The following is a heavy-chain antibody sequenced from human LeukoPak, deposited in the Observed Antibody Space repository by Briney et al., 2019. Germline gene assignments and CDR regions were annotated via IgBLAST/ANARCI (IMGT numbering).Heavy chain of an antibody. CDR2: ISGSGGST. Sequence: GTLRLSCAASGFTFSSYGMSWVRQAPGKGLEWVSAISGSGGSTYYADSVKGRFTISRDNSKNTLYLQMNSLRAEDTAVYYCAKGDGYNYVWFDYWGQGTLVIVSS. D-gene: IGHD5-24*01. CDR1: GFTFSSYG. J-gene: IGHJ4*02. V-gene: IGHV3-23*01. CDR3: AKGDGYNYVWFDY.